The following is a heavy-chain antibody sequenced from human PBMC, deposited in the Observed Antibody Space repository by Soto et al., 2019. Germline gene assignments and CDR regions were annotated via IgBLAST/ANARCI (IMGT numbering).Heavy chain of an antibody. CDR2: IYHSGST. Sequence: QLQLQESGPGLVKPSETLSLTCTVSGGSISSSSYYWGWIRQPPGKGLEWIGSIYHSGSTYYNPSLKSRVTISVETSKNQFSLKLSSVTAADTAVYYCARLFLGYSGYENGVYYFDYWGQGTLVTVSS. D-gene: IGHD5-12*01. CDR1: GGSISSSSYY. CDR3: ARLFLGYSGYENGVYYFDY. J-gene: IGHJ4*02. V-gene: IGHV4-39*01.